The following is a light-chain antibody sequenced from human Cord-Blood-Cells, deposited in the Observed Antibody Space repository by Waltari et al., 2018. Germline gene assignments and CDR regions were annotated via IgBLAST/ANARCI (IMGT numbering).Light chain of an antibody. Sequence: SRLHSHGNNYWDCYLQKQGRSAQLLIYLGATRASGVADTFSGSGAGTDYTLKISRREAEDDGVSYCMQALQTPRYSFGQGTKLEIK. V-gene: IGKV2-28*01. J-gene: IGKJ2*03. CDR3: MQALQTPRYS. CDR1: SRLHSHGNNY. CDR2: LGA.